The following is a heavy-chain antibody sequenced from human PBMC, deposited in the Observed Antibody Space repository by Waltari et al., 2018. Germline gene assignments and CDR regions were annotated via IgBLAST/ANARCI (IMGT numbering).Heavy chain of an antibody. Sequence: QVQLQQWGAGLLKPSETLSLTCAVYGGSFSGYYWSWIRQPPGQGLGGIGEINHRGRTNSTPALKSRVTISVATSKNQFSLKLSSVTAADTAVYYCANFYGDYGNGMDVWGQGTTVTVSS. CDR3: ANFYGDYGNGMDV. CDR2: INHRGRT. CDR1: GGSFSGYY. V-gene: IGHV4-34*01. D-gene: IGHD4-17*01. J-gene: IGHJ6*02.